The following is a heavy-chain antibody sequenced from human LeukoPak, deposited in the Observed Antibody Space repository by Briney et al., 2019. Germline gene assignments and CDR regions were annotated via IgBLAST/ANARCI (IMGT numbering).Heavy chain of an antibody. CDR3: VKDVGVVVAAYYFDY. J-gene: IGHJ4*02. D-gene: IGHD2-15*01. CDR2: LTDSGDAT. CDR1: GFTFSHYA. V-gene: IGHV3-23*01. Sequence: GGSLRLSCAVSGFTFSHYAMSWVRQAPGTGLEWVGSLTDSGDATYYPDSVKGRFTISRDNSKNTLYLQMSSLRAEDTAVYYCVKDVGVVVAAYYFDYWGQGTLVTVSS.